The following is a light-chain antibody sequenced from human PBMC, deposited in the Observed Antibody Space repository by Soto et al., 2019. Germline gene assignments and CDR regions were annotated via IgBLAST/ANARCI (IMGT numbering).Light chain of an antibody. CDR2: GTS. V-gene: IGKV3-15*01. J-gene: IGKJ4*01. CDR3: QQYYHWPVT. CDR1: HRVSSY. Sequence: EIVMTQSPANLSVSPGERATLSCRASHRVSSYLAWYQQKPGQAPRLLIYGTSTRATGIPARFSGSGSGTEFTLTVDTLQSEDIAIYYCQQYYHWPVTFGGGTKVDIK.